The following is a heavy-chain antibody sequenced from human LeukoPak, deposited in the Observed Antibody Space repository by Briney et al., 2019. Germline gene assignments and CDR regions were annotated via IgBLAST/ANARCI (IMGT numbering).Heavy chain of an antibody. Sequence: SETLSLTCTVSGGSISSGGYYWSWIRQHPGKGLEWIGYIYYSGSTYYNPSLKSRVTISVDTSKNQFSLKLSSVTAADTAVYYCARLLKNGYCSSTSCPKSTHWFDPWGQGTLVTVSS. V-gene: IGHV4-31*03. D-gene: IGHD2-2*03. CDR2: IYYSGST. CDR3: ARLLKNGYCSSTSCPKSTHWFDP. J-gene: IGHJ5*02. CDR1: GGSISSGGYY.